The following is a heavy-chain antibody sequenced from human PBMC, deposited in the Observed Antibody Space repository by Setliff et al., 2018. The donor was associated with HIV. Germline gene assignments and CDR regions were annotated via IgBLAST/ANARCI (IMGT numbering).Heavy chain of an antibody. J-gene: IGHJ5*01. D-gene: IGHD2-21*01. V-gene: IGHV5-51*01. CDR2: IYPDDSAT. Sequence: PGESLKISCKGSGYRFSDNWIGWVRQMPGKGLEWMGIIYPDDSATRYSPSFQGQVTISADKSINTAYLRWRRLRASDTAMYYCAKHGFERKPPYNWFDSWGQGTLVTVSS. CDR1: GYRFSDNW. CDR3: AKHGFERKPPYNWFDS.